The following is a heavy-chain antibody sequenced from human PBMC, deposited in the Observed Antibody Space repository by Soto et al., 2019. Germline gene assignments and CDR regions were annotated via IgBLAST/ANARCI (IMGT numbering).Heavy chain of an antibody. CDR3: ARGYHYYDSSGYDKWDAFDI. V-gene: IGHV3-21*01. CDR1: GFTFSSYS. D-gene: IGHD3-22*01. Sequence: EVQLVESGGGLVKPGGYLRLSCAASGFTFSSYSMNWVRQAPGKGLEWVSSISSSSSYIYYADSVQGRFTISRDNAKNSLYLQMNSLRAADTAVYYCARGYHYYDSSGYDKWDAFDIWGQGTMVTVSS. CDR2: ISSSSSYI. J-gene: IGHJ3*02.